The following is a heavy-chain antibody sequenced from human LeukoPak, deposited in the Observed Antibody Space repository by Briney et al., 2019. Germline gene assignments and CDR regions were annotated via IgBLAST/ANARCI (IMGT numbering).Heavy chain of an antibody. J-gene: IGHJ3*02. Sequence: ASVKVSCKVSGYTLTELSMHWVRQAPGKGLEWMGGFDPEDGETIYAQKFQGRVTMTEDTSTDTAYMELSSLRSEDTAVYYCATEGSYYDFWSGHGAFDMGGQGTVVTVSS. D-gene: IGHD3-3*01. CDR2: FDPEDGET. CDR1: GYTLTELS. CDR3: ATEGSYYDFWSGHGAFDM. V-gene: IGHV1-24*01.